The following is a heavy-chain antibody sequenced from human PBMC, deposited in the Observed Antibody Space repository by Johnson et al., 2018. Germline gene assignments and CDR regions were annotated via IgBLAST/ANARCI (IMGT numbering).Heavy chain of an antibody. Sequence: QVQLVQSGGGVVQXGRSLRLSCAAYGFTFSSYAMHWVRQAPGKGLEWVALLSFDGSNSYYADSVKGRFTISRDNSKNTLYLQMNSLRAEDTAVYYCARGGQGAFDIWGQGTMVTVSS. CDR1: GFTFSSYA. V-gene: IGHV3-30-3*01. CDR3: ARGGQGAFDI. J-gene: IGHJ3*02. CDR2: LSFDGSNS.